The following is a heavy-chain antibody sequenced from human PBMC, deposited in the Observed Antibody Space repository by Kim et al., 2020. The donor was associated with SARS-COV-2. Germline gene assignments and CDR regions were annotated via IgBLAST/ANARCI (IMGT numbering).Heavy chain of an antibody. CDR3: AKDGYCSSTSCSISIFGFDY. CDR1: YG. CDR2: MSYDGSNK. Sequence: YGMHWVRQAPGKGLEWVAAMSYDGSNKWYADSVKGRFTISRDNSKNTLYLQMNSLRAEDTAVYFCAKDGYCSSTSCSISIFGFDYWGQGTLAT. D-gene: IGHD2-2*03. V-gene: IGHV3-30*18. J-gene: IGHJ4*02.